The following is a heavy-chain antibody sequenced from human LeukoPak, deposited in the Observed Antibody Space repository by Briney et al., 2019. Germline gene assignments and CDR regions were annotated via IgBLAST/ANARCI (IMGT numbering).Heavy chain of an antibody. V-gene: IGHV4-39*07. Sequence: SETLSLTCTVSGGSISSSSYYWGWIRQPPGKGLEWIASIYHSGSTYNNPSLKSRVTISVDTSKNQFSLKLNSVTAADTAVYYCARESGGALEYWGQGTLVTVSS. CDR2: IYHSGST. CDR3: ARESGGALEY. D-gene: IGHD4-17*01. CDR1: GGSISSSSYY. J-gene: IGHJ4*02.